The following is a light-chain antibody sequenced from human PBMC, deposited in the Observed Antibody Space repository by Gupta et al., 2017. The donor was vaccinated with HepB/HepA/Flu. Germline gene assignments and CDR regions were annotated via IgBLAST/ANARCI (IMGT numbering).Light chain of an antibody. Sequence: DVQLIESPPSLPASVGDRVSITCRAPQNINTFLNWYQRQSGKAPRLLMYAASTLHSGVPSRFIGNGSGTDFTLTINSLQPEDFATYYCQQSYKIPWTFGQGTTVEIK. J-gene: IGKJ1*01. CDR1: QNINTF. V-gene: IGKV1-39*01. CDR3: QQSYKIPWT. CDR2: AAS.